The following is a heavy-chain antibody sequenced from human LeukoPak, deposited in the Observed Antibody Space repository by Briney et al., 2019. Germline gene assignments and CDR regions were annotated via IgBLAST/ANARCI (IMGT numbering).Heavy chain of an antibody. CDR2: IYYSGIT. CDR3: ASKYSSSTTFDY. D-gene: IGHD6-6*01. CDR1: GGSISSSSYY. V-gene: IGHV4-39*01. J-gene: IGHJ4*02. Sequence: SETLSLXCTVSGGSISSSSYYWGWIRQPPGKGLEWIGSIYYSGITYYNPSLKSRVTISVDTSKNQFSLKLSSVTAADTAVYYCASKYSSSTTFDYWGQGTLVTVSS.